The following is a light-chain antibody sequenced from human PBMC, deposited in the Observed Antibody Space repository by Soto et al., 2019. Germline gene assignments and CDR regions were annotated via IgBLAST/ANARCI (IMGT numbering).Light chain of an antibody. V-gene: IGKV2D-29*01. CDR2: QVS. CDR1: QSLVYSDGQTY. J-gene: IGKJ1*01. Sequence: DILMTQTPLSLSFTPGQPSSISCRSSQSLVYSDGQTYLYWYLQRPGQPPQLLIYQVSNRDSGVPDRFSGSGSGTDFTLKISRVEAEDVGIYYCMQGTHWPWTLGQGTKVDIK. CDR3: MQGTHWPWT.